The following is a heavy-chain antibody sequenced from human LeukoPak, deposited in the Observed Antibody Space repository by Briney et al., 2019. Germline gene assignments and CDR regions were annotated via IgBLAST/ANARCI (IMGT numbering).Heavy chain of an antibody. J-gene: IGHJ5*02. CDR3: ARVDSCYKYNWFDP. D-gene: IGHD2-15*01. CDR1: GGSISSYY. Sequence: SETLSLTCTVSGGSISSYYWSWIRQPPGKGLEWIGYICYSGSTNYNPSLKSRVTISVDTSKNEFSLKLSSVTPASTAVYYCARVDSCYKYNWFDPWGQGTLVTVSS. CDR2: ICYSGST. V-gene: IGHV4-59*01.